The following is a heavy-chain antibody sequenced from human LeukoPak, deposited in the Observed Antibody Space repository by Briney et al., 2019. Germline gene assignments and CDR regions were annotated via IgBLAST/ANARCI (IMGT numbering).Heavy chain of an antibody. CDR2: TIPIFGTA. CDR3: ARDRGEYYYYGSGSYLAPFDY. V-gene: IGHV1-69*06. CDR1: GGTFSSYA. D-gene: IGHD3-10*01. Sequence: ASVKVSCKASGGTFSSYAISWVRQAPGQGLEWMGGTIPIFGTANYAQKFQGRVTITADKSTSTAYMELSSLRSEDTAVYYCARDRGEYYYYGSGSYLAPFDYWGQGTLVTVSS. J-gene: IGHJ4*02.